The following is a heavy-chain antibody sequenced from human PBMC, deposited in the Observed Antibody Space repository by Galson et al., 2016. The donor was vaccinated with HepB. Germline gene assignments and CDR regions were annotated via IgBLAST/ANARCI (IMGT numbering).Heavy chain of an antibody. Sequence: SLRLSCAVSGLTFDDYGKHWVRQVPGKGLEWVSGITWDSGRIGIIGYADSVKGRFTISTDNAKNSLYLQMNSLRPEDTALYYCVKDIMAGGMDVWGQGTTVTVSS. J-gene: IGHJ6*02. D-gene: IGHD3-10*01. CDR3: VKDIMAGGMDV. CDR1: GLTFDDYG. CDR2: ITWDSGRIGII. V-gene: IGHV3-9*01.